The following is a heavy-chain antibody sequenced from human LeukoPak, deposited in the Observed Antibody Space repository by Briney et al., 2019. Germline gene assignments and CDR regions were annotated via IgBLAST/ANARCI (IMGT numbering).Heavy chain of an antibody. D-gene: IGHD3-22*01. CDR3: TRSRAYYYDSSGYSVNAFDI. CDR1: GFTFSGSA. Sequence: PGGSLRLSCAASGFTFSGSAMHWVRQASGKGMEWVGRIRSKANSYATAYAASVKGMFTISRDDSKNTAYLQMNSLKTEDTAVYYCTRSRAYYYDSSGYSVNAFDIWGQGTMVTVSS. V-gene: IGHV3-73*01. CDR2: IRSKANSYAT. J-gene: IGHJ3*02.